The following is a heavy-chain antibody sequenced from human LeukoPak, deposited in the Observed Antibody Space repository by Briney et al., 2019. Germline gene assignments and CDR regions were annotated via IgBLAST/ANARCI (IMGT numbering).Heavy chain of an antibody. Sequence: GESLKISCKGSGYSFTSYWIGWVRQMPGKGLEWMGIIYPGDSDTRYSPSFQGQVTISADKSISTAYLQWSSLKASDTAMYYCARLTYYYDSSGYYQPLDYWGQGTLVTVSS. J-gene: IGHJ4*02. CDR2: IYPGDSDT. V-gene: IGHV5-51*01. CDR3: ARLTYYYDSSGYYQPLDY. CDR1: GYSFTSYW. D-gene: IGHD3-22*01.